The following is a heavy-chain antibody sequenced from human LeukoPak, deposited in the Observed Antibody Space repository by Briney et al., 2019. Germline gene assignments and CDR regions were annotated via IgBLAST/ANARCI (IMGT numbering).Heavy chain of an antibody. D-gene: IGHD3-10*01. J-gene: IGHJ4*02. V-gene: IGHV3-33*01. CDR3: ARAGSHWHYVY. CDR2: IWYDGSNK. Sequence: GGSLRLSCAASGFTFSSYGMHWVRQAPGKGLEWVAVIWYDGSNKYYADSVKGRFTISRDNAKNSLSLQMNNLGVEDTAVYYCARAGSHWHYVYWGQGTVVTVSS. CDR1: GFTFSSYG.